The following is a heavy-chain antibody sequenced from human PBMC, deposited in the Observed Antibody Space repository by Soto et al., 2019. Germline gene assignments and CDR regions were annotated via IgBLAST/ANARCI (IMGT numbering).Heavy chain of an antibody. Sequence: EVQLVESGGGLVQPGGSLRLSCAASGFSFSDYWMSWVRQAPGKGLECVANIKEDGSEKYYVDSVKGRITISRDNAKNSLYLKTNSLRAEDTAVFYCVSNKNIVGQFDPWGQGTLVTVCS. CDR2: IKEDGSEK. V-gene: IGHV3-7*03. D-gene: IGHD2-15*01. CDR3: VSNKNIVGQFDP. CDR1: GFSFSDYW. J-gene: IGHJ5*02.